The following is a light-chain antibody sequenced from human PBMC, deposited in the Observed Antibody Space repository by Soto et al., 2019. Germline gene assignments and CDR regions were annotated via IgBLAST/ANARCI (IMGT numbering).Light chain of an antibody. V-gene: IGKV3-11*01. CDR1: QSVDTY. CDR3: QQRSNWPIT. Sequence: ESVWTQSPASLSLSPGERATLSCRASQSVDTYLVWYQQKPGQAPRLLIFGASNRASGIPARFSGSGSGTDFTLTINSLEPEDFAVYYCQQRSNWPITFGQGTRLEIK. CDR2: GAS. J-gene: IGKJ5*01.